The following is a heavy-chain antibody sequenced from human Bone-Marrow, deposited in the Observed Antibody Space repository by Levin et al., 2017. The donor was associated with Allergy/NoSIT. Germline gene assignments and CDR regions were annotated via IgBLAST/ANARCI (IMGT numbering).Heavy chain of an antibody. CDR1: GFRFDAYA. J-gene: IGHJ5*01. V-gene: IGHV3-9*01. D-gene: IGHD4-17*01. Sequence: GGSLRLSCAASGFRFDAYAMHWVRQVPGKGLEWVSGINWISGSIDYADSVRGRFTTSRDNARNSLYLQMTSLRPEDTDLYFCARGDTDYAGDSWGQGTLVTVSS. CDR2: INWISGSI. CDR3: ARGDTDYAGDS.